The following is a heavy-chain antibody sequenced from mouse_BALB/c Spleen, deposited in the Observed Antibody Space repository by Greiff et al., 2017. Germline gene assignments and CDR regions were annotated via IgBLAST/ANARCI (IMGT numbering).Heavy chain of an antibody. CDR3: TRPYGNYDSFAY. Sequence: VQLKESGGGLVQPGGSMKLSCVASGFTFSNYWMNWVRQAPEKGLEWVAEIRLKSNDYATHYAESVKGRFTISRDDSKSSVYLQINNLRAEDTGIYYCTRPYGNYDSFAYWGQGTLVTVSA. V-gene: IGHV6-6*02. CDR2: IRLKSNDYAT. J-gene: IGHJ3*01. CDR1: GFTFSNYW. D-gene: IGHD2-1*01.